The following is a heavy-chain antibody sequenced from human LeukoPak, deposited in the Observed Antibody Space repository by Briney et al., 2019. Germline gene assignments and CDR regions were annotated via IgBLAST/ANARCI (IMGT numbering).Heavy chain of an antibody. CDR1: GFTFSSYS. V-gene: IGHV3-21*01. J-gene: IGHJ4*02. Sequence: GGSLRPSCAASGFTFSSYSMNWVRRAPGKGLEWVSCINSGNIYIYYADLVKGRFTISRDNAKNSLYLQMSSLRAEDTAVYYCARGRYDNSGYYSIFDSWGQGTLVTVSS. CDR3: ARGRYDNSGYYSIFDS. D-gene: IGHD3-22*01. CDR2: INSGNIYI.